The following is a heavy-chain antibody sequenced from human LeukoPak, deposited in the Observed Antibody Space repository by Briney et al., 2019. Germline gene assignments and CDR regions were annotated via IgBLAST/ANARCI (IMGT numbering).Heavy chain of an antibody. CDR2: INGDGSTT. D-gene: IGHD3-22*01. CDR3: ATGNYYDSRGYYTFGH. Sequence: GGSLRLSCAASGFAFNMYWMHWVRQAPGKGLVWVSRINGDGSTTSYADSVKGGFTISRDDAKNTLYLQMSSLRAEDTAVYYCATGNYYDSRGYYTFGHWGQGTLVTVSS. V-gene: IGHV3-74*01. CDR1: GFAFNMYW. J-gene: IGHJ4*02.